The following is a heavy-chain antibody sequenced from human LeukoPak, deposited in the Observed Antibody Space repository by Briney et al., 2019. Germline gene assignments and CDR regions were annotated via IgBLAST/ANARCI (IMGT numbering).Heavy chain of an antibody. CDR1: GFTFSDYY. V-gene: IGHV3-11*04. Sequence: PGGSLRLSCAASGFTFSDYYMSWIRQAPGKGLEWVSYISSSGSTIYYADSVKGRFTIFRDKSKTTLFLQMNSLRAEDTAVYYCAKVGDNWDFDYWGQGTLVTVSS. D-gene: IGHD1-1*01. CDR3: AKVGDNWDFDY. CDR2: ISSSGSTI. J-gene: IGHJ4*02.